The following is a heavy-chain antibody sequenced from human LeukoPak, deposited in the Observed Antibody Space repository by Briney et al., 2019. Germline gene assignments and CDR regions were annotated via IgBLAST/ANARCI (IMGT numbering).Heavy chain of an antibody. CDR3: ARSTTVVTPDY. CDR1: GFTFSSYS. J-gene: IGHJ4*02. CDR2: ISSSSSTI. V-gene: IGHV3-48*01. Sequence: GGSLRLSRAASGFTFSSYSVNWVRQAPGKGLEWVSYISSSSSTIYYADSVKGRFTISRDNAKNSLYLQMNSLRAEDTAVYYCARSTTVVTPDYWGQGTLVTVSS. D-gene: IGHD4-23*01.